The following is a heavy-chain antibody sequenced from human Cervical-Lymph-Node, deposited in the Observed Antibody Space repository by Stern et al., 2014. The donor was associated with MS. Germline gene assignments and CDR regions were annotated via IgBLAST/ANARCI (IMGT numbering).Heavy chain of an antibody. J-gene: IGHJ4*02. D-gene: IGHD3-16*01. CDR1: GVTFSASL. V-gene: IGHV1-69*01. CDR3: AIVVGGSHYFDY. Sequence: QLVQSGAEVKQPGSSVKVSCKASGVTFSASLITWVRQAPGQGPEWMGGIIPIFGTPNYARRVQGRVHRTADEFMNTAYMELSSLRSDDTAVYYCAIVVGGSHYFDYWGQGTLVTVSS. CDR2: IIPIFGTP.